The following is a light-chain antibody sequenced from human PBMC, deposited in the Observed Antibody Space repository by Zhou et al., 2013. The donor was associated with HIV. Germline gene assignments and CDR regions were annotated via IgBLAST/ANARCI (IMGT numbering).Light chain of an antibody. Sequence: DIQMTQSPSSLSASVGARVTITCRASQSISTYVNWYEQKPGKAPKLLIYAASNLQSGVPSRFSGSGSGTDFTLTITSLQPEDFASYYCQQSYTTLIFSFGPGTKVEIK. CDR2: AAS. V-gene: IGKV1-39*01. CDR1: QSISTY. J-gene: IGKJ3*01. CDR3: QQSYTTLIFS.